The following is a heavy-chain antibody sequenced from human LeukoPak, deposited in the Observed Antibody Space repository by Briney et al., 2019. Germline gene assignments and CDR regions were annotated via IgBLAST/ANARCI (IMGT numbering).Heavy chain of an antibody. D-gene: IGHD5-24*01. Sequence: SETLSLTCSVSGDSISSGRNYWGWIRQPPGKGLEWIGSISYSGTTYYNPSLKSRVTISVDTSKNQFSLKLSSVTAADTAVYYCARHNGYNSGYYYYYMDVWGKGTTVTVSS. V-gene: IGHV4-39*01. CDR1: GDSISSGRNY. CDR3: ARHNGYNSGYYYYYMDV. J-gene: IGHJ6*03. CDR2: ISYSGTT.